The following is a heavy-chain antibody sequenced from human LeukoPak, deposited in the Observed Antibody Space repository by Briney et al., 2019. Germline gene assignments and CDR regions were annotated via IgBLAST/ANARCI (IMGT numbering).Heavy chain of an antibody. J-gene: IGHJ4*02. CDR2: IKGTGDSP. D-gene: IGHD6-13*01. V-gene: IGHV1-46*01. Sequence: ASVKVSCKASGLTFTNYHMHWVRQAPGQGLEWVGLIKGTGDSPDYAQKFQGRVTVTCDTSTSTAYLELRSLKLEDTAVYYCARAPAGTLDFWGQGTLVTVSS. CDR1: GLTFTNYH. CDR3: ARAPAGTLDF.